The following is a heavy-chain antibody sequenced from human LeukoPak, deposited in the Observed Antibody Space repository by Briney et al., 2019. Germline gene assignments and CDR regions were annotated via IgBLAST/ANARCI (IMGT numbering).Heavy chain of an antibody. J-gene: IGHJ4*02. CDR1: GFTFSSNY. D-gene: IGHD4-17*01. CDR3: ARGEYGDYATVY. V-gene: IGHV3-53*01. CDR2: IYSGGST. Sequence: GGSLRLSCAASGFTFSSNYMSWVRQAPGKGLEWVSVIYSGGSTYYADSVKGRFTISRDNSKNTLYLQMNSLRAEDTAVYYCARGEYGDYATVYWGQGTLVTVSS.